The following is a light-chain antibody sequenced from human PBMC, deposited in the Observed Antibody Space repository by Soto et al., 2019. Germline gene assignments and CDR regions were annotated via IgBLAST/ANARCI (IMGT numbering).Light chain of an antibody. V-gene: IGKV3-15*01. CDR2: GAS. CDR3: QPYSIWRT. Sequence: EVEVTQSPATLSLAPGERVTLSFRASESVSTNLAWYQQKAGQAPRLLIYGASTSATGIPARFSGSGSGTEFTLTISGLQSEDFAVYYCQPYSIWRTFGQGTKVDIK. CDR1: ESVSTN. J-gene: IGKJ1*01.